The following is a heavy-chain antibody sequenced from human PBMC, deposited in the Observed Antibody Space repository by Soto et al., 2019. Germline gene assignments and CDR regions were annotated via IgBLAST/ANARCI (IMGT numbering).Heavy chain of an antibody. D-gene: IGHD2-15*01. CDR3: ARDHCSGGSCSPYAPHHAFDI. J-gene: IGHJ3*02. V-gene: IGHV1-18*01. CDR1: GYTFTSYG. Sequence: ASVKVSCKASGYTFTSYGIIWVRQAPGQGLEWMGWISAYNGNTNYAQKLQGRVTMTTDTSTSTAYMELRSLRSDDTAVYYCARDHCSGGSCSPYAPHHAFDIWGQGTMVT. CDR2: ISAYNGNT.